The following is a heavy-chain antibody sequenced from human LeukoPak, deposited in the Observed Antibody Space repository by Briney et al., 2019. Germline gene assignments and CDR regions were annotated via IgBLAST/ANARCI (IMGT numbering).Heavy chain of an antibody. CDR3: AKDITVTMGGYFDY. CDR1: GFTVSSNY. V-gene: IGHV3-7*03. J-gene: IGHJ4*02. Sequence: GGSLRLSCAASGFTVSSNYMSWVRQAPGKGLEWVAIIKQDGTETFYVGSVKGRFTISRDNAKNSLYLQMNSLRAEDTALYYCAKDITVTMGGYFDYWGQGTLVTVSS. D-gene: IGHD4-17*01. CDR2: IKQDGTET.